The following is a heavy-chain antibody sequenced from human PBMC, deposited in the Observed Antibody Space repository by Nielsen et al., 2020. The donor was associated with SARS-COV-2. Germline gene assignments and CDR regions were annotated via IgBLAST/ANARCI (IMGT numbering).Heavy chain of an antibody. CDR3: ARGGYSGYGGSKEYYYYGMDV. CDR2: IYHSGST. CDR1: GGSISSGGYS. D-gene: IGHD5-12*01. V-gene: IGHV4-30-2*01. Sequence: SETLSLTCAVSGGSISSGGYSWSWIRQPPGKGLEWIGYIYHSGSTYYNPSLKSRVTISVDRSKNQFSLKLSSVTAADTAVYYRARGGYSGYGGSKEYYYYGMDVWGQGTTVTVSS. J-gene: IGHJ6*02.